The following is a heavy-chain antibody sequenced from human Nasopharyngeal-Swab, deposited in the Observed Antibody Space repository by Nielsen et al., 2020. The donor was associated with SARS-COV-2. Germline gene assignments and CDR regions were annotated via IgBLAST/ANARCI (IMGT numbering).Heavy chain of an antibody. Sequence: GESLKISCAASGFTFDDYTMHWVRQAPGKGLEWVSLISWDGGSTYYADSVKGRLTISRDNSKNSLYLQMNSLRTEDTALYYCAKDLGGYYYYGMDVWGQGTTVTVSS. V-gene: IGHV3-43*01. CDR1: GFTFDDYT. CDR2: ISWDGGST. J-gene: IGHJ6*02. CDR3: AKDLGGYYYYGMDV.